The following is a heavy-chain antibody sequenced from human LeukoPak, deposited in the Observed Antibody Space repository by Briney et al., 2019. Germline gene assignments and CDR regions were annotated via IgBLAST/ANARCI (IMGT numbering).Heavy chain of an antibody. CDR1: GFTFSNHW. CDR2: INSEGSRT. V-gene: IGHV3-74*03. CDR3: TRDVSQSSSWYGEFDY. J-gene: IGHJ4*02. Sequence: GGSLRLSCAASGFTFSNHWMHWVRHGPGKGVGWVSRINSEGSRTTYADSVKGGFTISRDNAKNTLYLQMNSLIDEDTAVYYCTRDVSQSSSWYGEFDYWGQGTQVTVSS. D-gene: IGHD6-13*01.